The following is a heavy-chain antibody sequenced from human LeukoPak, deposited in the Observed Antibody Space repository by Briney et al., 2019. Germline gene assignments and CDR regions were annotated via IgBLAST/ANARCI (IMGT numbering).Heavy chain of an antibody. D-gene: IGHD5-12*01. Sequence: SEILSLTCAVSGGSISSGGYSWSWIRQPPGKGLEWIGYIYHSGSTYYNPSLKSRVTISVDRSKNQFSLKLSSVTAADTAVYYCAREGLPDAFDIWGRGTMVTVSS. CDR3: AREGLPDAFDI. CDR2: IYHSGST. CDR1: GGSISSGGYS. J-gene: IGHJ3*02. V-gene: IGHV4-30-2*01.